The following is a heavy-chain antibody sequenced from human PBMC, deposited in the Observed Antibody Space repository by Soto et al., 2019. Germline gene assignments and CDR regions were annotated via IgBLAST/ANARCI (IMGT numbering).Heavy chain of an antibody. V-gene: IGHV4-59*01. CDR1: GDSMTSVY. CDR2: IYYNGNT. Sequence: QVQLQESGPGLVKPSETLSLTCRVSGDSMTSVYWTWIRQSPGKGLEWIGHIYYNGNTYYNPSLKSRLSLSVDTSKNQFSLKVRSVTAADTAVYYCARAFVRFRDGYNYSAFDSWGQGTLVTVSS. J-gene: IGHJ4*02. D-gene: IGHD5-12*01. CDR3: ARAFVRFRDGYNYSAFDS.